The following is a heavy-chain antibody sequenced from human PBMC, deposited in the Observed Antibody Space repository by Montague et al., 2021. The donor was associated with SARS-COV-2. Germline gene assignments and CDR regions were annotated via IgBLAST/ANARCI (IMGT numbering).Heavy chain of an antibody. Sequence: SETLSLTCTVSGGSISSYYWSWIRQPPGKGLEWIGYIYYSGSTNYNPSLKSRVTISVDTSKNQFSLKLSPVTAADTAVYYCARVGAYGDYPTPPTFDYWGQGTLVTVSS. D-gene: IGHD4-17*01. V-gene: IGHV4-59*01. CDR1: GGSISSYY. CDR3: ARVGAYGDYPTPPTFDY. CDR2: IYYSGST. J-gene: IGHJ4*02.